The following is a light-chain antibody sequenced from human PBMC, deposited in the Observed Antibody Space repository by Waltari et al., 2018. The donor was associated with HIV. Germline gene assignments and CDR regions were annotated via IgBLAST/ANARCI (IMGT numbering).Light chain of an antibody. V-gene: IGKV3-20*01. CDR2: AAS. CDR3: QQYGSSPYT. Sequence: EIVLTQSPGTLYLSPGERATLSCRASQSVSSSYLAWYQQEPGQAPRLLIYAASRRATGIPDRFSGSGSGTDFTLTISGLEPEDFAVYYCQQYGSSPYTFGQGTNLEIK. CDR1: QSVSSSY. J-gene: IGKJ2*01.